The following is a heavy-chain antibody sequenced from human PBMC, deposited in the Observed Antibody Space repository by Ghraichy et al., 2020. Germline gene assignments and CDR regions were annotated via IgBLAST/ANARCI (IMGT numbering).Heavy chain of an antibody. Sequence: GGSLRLSCAASGFTFSSYAMSWVRQAPGKGLEWVSAISGSGGSTYYADSVKGRFTISRDNSKNTLYLQMNSLRAEDTAVYYCAKDWYYYDSSGYYYVDYWGQGTLVTVSS. J-gene: IGHJ4*02. CDR1: GFTFSSYA. CDR2: ISGSGGST. D-gene: IGHD3-22*01. CDR3: AKDWYYYDSSGYYYVDY. V-gene: IGHV3-23*01.